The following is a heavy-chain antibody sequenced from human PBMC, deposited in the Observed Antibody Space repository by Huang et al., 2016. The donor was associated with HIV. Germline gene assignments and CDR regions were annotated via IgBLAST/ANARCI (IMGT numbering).Heavy chain of an antibody. J-gene: IGHJ3*02. CDR3: ASTASYSGSYRGAFDI. V-gene: IGHV5-51*03. CDR2: IFPGDSDT. Sequence: EVQLVQSGAEVKKPGESLKISCKGSGYSFSTNWIGGGRQMPGKGLEWMGMIFPGDSDTRYSPSFQGQVTISADKSISTAYLQGSSLKASDTAMYYCASTASYSGSYRGAFDIWGQGTMVTVSS. D-gene: IGHD1-26*01. CDR1: GYSFSTNW.